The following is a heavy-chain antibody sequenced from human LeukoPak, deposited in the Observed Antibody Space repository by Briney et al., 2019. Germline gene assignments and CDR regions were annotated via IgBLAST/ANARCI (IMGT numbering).Heavy chain of an antibody. CDR1: GGTFSSYA. V-gene: IGHV1-69*13. Sequence: SVKVSCKASGGTFSSYAISWVRQAPGQGLEWMGGIIPIFGTANYAQKFQGRVTITVDESTSTAYMELSSLRSEDTAVYYCAREEREYCGGDCNDAFDIWGQGTMVTVSS. CDR2: IIPIFGTA. CDR3: AREEREYCGGDCNDAFDI. J-gene: IGHJ3*02. D-gene: IGHD2-21*02.